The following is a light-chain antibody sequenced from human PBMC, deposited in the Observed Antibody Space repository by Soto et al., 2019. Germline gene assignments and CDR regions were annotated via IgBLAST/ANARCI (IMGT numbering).Light chain of an antibody. J-gene: IGKJ4*01. CDR2: GAS. V-gene: IGKV1-39*01. Sequence: DIQITHSPSSLSASVGDRVTITCRSSQSVFNYLNWYQQKPGKAPKLLMYGASSLHSGVPSRFRGSGSGTDFTLTITSLQPEDFATYFCQQSYSIPFLGGGTKVDIK. CDR3: QQSYSIPF. CDR1: QSVFNY.